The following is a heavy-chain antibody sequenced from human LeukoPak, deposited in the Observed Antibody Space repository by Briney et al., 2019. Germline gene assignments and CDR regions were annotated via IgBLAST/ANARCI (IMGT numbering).Heavy chain of an antibody. CDR1: GGSFSGYY. Sequence: SETLSLTCAVYGGSFSGYYWSWIRQPPGKGLEWIGEINHSGSTNYNPSLKSRVTISVDTSKNQFSLKLSSVTAADTAVYYCARDPPPSLYGPGGNHYYYYGMDVWGQGTTVTVSS. D-gene: IGHD4-23*01. J-gene: IGHJ6*02. CDR2: INHSGST. V-gene: IGHV4-34*01. CDR3: ARDPPPSLYGPGGNHYYYYGMDV.